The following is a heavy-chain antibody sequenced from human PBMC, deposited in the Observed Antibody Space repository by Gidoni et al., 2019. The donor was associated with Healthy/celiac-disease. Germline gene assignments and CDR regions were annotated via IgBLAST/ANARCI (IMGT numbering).Heavy chain of an antibody. V-gene: IGHV3-23*01. CDR1: GFTFSSYA. J-gene: IGHJ4*02. CDR3: AKGARTGSYSY. CDR2: ISGSGGST. D-gene: IGHD1-26*01. Sequence: EVQLLESGGGLVQPGGSLRLSRAASGFTFSSYAMSWVRQAPGRGLEWVSAISGSGGSTYYADSVKGRFTISRENSKNTLYLQMNGLRAEDTAVYYCAKGARTGSYSYWGQGTLVTVSS.